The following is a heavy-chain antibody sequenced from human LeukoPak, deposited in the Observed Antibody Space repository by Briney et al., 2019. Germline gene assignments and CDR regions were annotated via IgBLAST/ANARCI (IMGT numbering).Heavy chain of an antibody. D-gene: IGHD2-15*01. Sequence: GGSLRLSCAASAFTFSSYSMNWVRQAPGRGLEWVSSISSSSSYVYYADSVKGRFTISRDNAKNSLYLQMNRLRAEDTAVYYCARAHLTVVVVAATCDYWGQGTLVTVSS. CDR1: AFTFSSYS. CDR3: ARAHLTVVVVAATCDY. J-gene: IGHJ4*02. CDR2: ISSSSSYV. V-gene: IGHV3-21*01.